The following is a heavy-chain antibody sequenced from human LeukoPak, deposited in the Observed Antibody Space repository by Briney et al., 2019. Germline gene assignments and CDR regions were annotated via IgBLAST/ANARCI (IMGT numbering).Heavy chain of an antibody. CDR1: GGSISSSSYY. Sequence: PSETLSLTCTVSGGSISSSSYYWGWIRQPPGKGLEWIGSIYYSGSTYYNPSLKSRVTISVDTSKNQFSLKLSSVTAADTAVYYCARLNPTYYYDSSGSRNAFDIWGQGTMVTVSS. D-gene: IGHD3-22*01. CDR2: IYYSGST. J-gene: IGHJ3*02. V-gene: IGHV4-39*07. CDR3: ARLNPTYYYDSSGSRNAFDI.